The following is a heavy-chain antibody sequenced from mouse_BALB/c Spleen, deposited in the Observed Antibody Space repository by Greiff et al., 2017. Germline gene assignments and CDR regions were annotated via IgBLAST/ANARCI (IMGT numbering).Heavy chain of an antibody. V-gene: IGHV5-17*02. CDR2: ISSGSSTI. J-gene: IGHJ3*01. CDR1: GFTFSSFG. D-gene: IGHD2-14*01. CDR3: ARSDDRYDGAWFAY. Sequence: EVQLVESGGGLVQPGGSRKLSCAASGFTFSSFGMHWVRQAPEKGLEWVAYISSGSSTIYYADTVKGRFTISRDNPKNTLFLQMTSLRSEDTAMYYCARSDDRYDGAWFAYWGQGTLVTVSA.